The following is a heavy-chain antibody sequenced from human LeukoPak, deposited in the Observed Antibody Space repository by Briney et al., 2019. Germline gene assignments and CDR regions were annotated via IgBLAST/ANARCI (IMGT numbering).Heavy chain of an antibody. CDR1: DDSIISSSYY. V-gene: IGHV4-39*01. Sequence: SETLSLTCSVSDDSIISSSYYWGWIRQPPGKGLGWIGIIFFRGNTNYSPSLKSRVTMSVDTSKKQFSLNLKSVTAADTAVYYCARHRDVDYWGQGTLVTVSA. CDR2: IFFRGNT. J-gene: IGHJ4*02. CDR3: ARHRDVDY.